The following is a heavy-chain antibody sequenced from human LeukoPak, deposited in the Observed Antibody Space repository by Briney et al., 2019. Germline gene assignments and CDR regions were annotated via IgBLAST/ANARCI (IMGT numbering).Heavy chain of an antibody. CDR1: GYSFIDYY. V-gene: IGHV1-2*02. D-gene: IGHD2-2*02. J-gene: IGHJ4*02. CDR2: INPKSGDT. Sequence: ASVKVSCKESGYSFIDYYMHWVRQAPGQGLEWMGWINPKSGDTKYAQKFQGRITMTRDTSISTSYMELSRLRSDDTAVYYCARERCTTAGCDKSFDSWGQGTLITVSS. CDR3: ARERCTTAGCDKSFDS.